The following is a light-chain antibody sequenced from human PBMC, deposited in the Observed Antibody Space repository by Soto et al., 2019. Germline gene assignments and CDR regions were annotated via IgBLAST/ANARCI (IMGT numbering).Light chain of an antibody. CDR1: QSISSW. CDR3: QQSYSSPPT. J-gene: IGKJ1*01. CDR2: DAS. V-gene: IGKV1-39*01. Sequence: DFQMTQSPSTLSASVGDRVTITCRASQSISSWLAWYQQKPGKAPKLLIYDASSLESGVPSRFSGSGSGTDFTLTISSLQPEDFATYYCQQSYSSPPTFGQGTKVDIK.